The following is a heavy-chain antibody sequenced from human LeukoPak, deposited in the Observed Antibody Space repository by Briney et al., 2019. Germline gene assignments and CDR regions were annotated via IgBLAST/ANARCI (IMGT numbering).Heavy chain of an antibody. J-gene: IGHJ3*02. CDR1: GFTFSNYW. CDR2: INSDGSST. D-gene: IGHD1-7*01. V-gene: IGHV3-74*01. CDR3: ARGYNWNYQNAFDI. Sequence: GGSLRLSCAASGFTFSNYWMHWVRQGPGKGLVWVSRINSDGSSTSYADSVKGRFTISRDNSKNTLYLQMNSLRAEDTAVYYCARGYNWNYQNAFDIWGQGTMVTVSS.